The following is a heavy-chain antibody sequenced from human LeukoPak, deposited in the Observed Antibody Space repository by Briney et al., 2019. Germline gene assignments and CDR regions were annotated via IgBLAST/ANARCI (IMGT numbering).Heavy chain of an antibody. D-gene: IGHD1-1*01. J-gene: IGHJ6*03. V-gene: IGHV3-53*01. Sequence: GGSLRLSCAASGFTVSSNYMSWVRQAPGKGLEWVSVIYSGGSTYYADSVKGRFTISRGNSKNTLYLQMNSLRAEDTAVYYCARPGVTGYYYMDVWGKGTTVTVSS. CDR3: ARPGVTGYYYMDV. CDR1: GFTVSSNY. CDR2: IYSGGST.